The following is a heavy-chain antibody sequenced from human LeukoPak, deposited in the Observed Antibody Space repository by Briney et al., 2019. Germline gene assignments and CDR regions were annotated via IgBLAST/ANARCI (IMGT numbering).Heavy chain of an antibody. D-gene: IGHD2-21*02. CDR2: ISGSGDNT. CDR1: GFTFNNYG. CDR3: AILLAYCGGDCYSDY. Sequence: GGSLRLSCGASGFTFNNYGMNWVRQAPGKGLEWVSAISGSGDNTYYADSVKGRFTISRDNSKNTLYLQMNSLRAEDTAIYYCAILLAYCGGDCYSDYWGQGTLVTVSS. J-gene: IGHJ4*02. V-gene: IGHV3-23*01.